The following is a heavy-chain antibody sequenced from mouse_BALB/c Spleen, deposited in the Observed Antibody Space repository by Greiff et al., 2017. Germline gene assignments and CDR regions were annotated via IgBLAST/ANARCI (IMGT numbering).Heavy chain of an antibody. CDR1: GDSITSGY. CDR2: ISYSGST. CDR3: ARPYYYGSSWGFAY. V-gene: IGHV3-8*02. Sequence: DVKLQESGPSLVKPSQTLSLTCSVTGDSITSGYWNWIRKFPGNNLEYMGYISYSGSTYYNPSLNSRISITRDTSKNQYYLQLNSVTTVDTATYYCARPYYYGSSWGFAYWGQGTLVTVSA. D-gene: IGHD1-1*01. J-gene: IGHJ3*01.